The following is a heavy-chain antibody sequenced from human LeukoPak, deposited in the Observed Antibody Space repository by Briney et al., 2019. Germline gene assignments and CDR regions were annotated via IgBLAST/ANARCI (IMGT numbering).Heavy chain of an antibody. CDR1: GFTFIDYY. D-gene: IGHD5-18*01. CDR2: ISSSGRTI. Sequence: GGSLTLSCAASGFTFIDYYMSGIRQPPGKVLDWVAYISSSGRTIYYADSVKGRSTISRDNDKNSLSLQMNSLRAEDTAVYYCERDYPLNAYSYGPGEKYYLDYWGQGTLVTVSS. V-gene: IGHV3-11*01. J-gene: IGHJ4*02. CDR3: ERDYPLNAYSYGPGEKYYLDY.